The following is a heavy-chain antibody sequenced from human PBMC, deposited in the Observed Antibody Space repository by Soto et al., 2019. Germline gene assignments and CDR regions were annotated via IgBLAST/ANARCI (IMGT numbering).Heavy chain of an antibody. D-gene: IGHD6-6*01. CDR3: AKDIAARPHWRYFGMDV. CDR1: GFTFSSYG. V-gene: IGHV3-30*18. Sequence: PGGSLRLSCAASGFTFSSYGMHWVRQAPGKGLEWVAVISYDGSNKYYADSVKGRFTISRDNSKNTLYLQMNSLRAEDTAVYYCAKDIAARPHWRYFGMDVWGQGTTVTVSS. J-gene: IGHJ6*02. CDR2: ISYDGSNK.